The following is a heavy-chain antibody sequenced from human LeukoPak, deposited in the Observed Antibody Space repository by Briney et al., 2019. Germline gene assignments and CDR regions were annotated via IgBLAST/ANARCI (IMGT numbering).Heavy chain of an antibody. J-gene: IGHJ5*02. CDR3: ARRLGYCSGGSCYDWFGP. CDR1: GGSISSYY. Sequence: SETLSLTCTVSGGSISSYYWSWIRQPPGKGLEWIGYIYYSGSTNYNPSLKSRVTISVDTSKNQFSLKLSSVTAADTAVYYCARRLGYCSGGSCYDWFGPWGQGTLVTVSS. V-gene: IGHV4-59*01. D-gene: IGHD2-15*01. CDR2: IYYSGST.